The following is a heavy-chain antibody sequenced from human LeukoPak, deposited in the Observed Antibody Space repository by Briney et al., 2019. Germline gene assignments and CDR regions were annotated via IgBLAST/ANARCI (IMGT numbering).Heavy chain of an antibody. Sequence: GASMKVSCKASGYTFTSYDINWVRQATGQGLEWMGWMNPNSGNTGYAQKFQGRVTITRNTSISTAYMELSSLRSEDTAVYYCARGLWFGELNFDYWGQGTLVTVSS. D-gene: IGHD3-10*01. CDR1: GYTFTSYD. V-gene: IGHV1-8*03. J-gene: IGHJ4*02. CDR3: ARGLWFGELNFDY. CDR2: MNPNSGNT.